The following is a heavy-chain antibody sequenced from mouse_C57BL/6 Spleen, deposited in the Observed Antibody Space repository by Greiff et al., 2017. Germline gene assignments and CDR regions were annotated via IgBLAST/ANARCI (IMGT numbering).Heavy chain of an antibody. CDR3: ARNYYGSSHWYFDV. CDR2: ILPGSGST. V-gene: IGHV1-9*01. CDR1: GYTFTGYW. Sequence: QVQLQQSGAELMKPGASVKLSCKATGYTFTGYWIEWVKQRPGHGLEWIGEILPGSGSTNYNEKFKGKATFTAEQSSNTAYMQLSSLTTEDSAIYYCARNYYGSSHWYFDVWGTGTTVTVSS. D-gene: IGHD1-1*01. J-gene: IGHJ1*03.